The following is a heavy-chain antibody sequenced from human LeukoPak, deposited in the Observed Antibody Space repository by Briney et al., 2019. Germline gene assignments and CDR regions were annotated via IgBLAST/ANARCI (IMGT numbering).Heavy chain of an antibody. CDR3: ARELPITMVRGVFDY. V-gene: IGHV3-66*01. Sequence: GGSLRLSCAASGFTVSSNYMSWVRQAPGKGLEWVSVIYSGGSTYYADSVKGRFTISRDNSKNTLYLQMNSLRAEDTAVYYCARELPITMVRGVFDYWGQGTLVTVSS. D-gene: IGHD3-10*01. J-gene: IGHJ4*02. CDR2: IYSGGST. CDR1: GFTVSSNY.